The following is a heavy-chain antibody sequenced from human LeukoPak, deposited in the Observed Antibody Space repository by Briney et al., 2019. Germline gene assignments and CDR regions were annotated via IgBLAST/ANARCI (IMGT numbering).Heavy chain of an antibody. CDR1: GYSFTSYW. CDR3: ARQDSSGYQYYFDY. D-gene: IGHD3-22*01. CDR2: IYPGDSDT. J-gene: IGHJ4*02. V-gene: IGHV5-51*01. Sequence: GEPLKISCTGSGYSFTSYWIGWGRPMPGKGLEGMGIIYPGDSDTRYSSLFQGQVTISANTSNRLYLLQWSSLKASDTAMYYCARQDSSGYQYYFDYWGQGTLVTVSS.